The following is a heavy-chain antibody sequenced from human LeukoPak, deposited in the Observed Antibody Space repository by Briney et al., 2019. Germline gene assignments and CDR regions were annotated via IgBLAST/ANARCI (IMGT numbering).Heavy chain of an antibody. V-gene: IGHV3-30-3*01. CDR2: ASYDGSDI. Sequence: PGRSLRLSCAASGFTFSSYAMHWVRQAPGKGLEWVAVASYDGSDIYYGDSVKGRFTISRDNSKSTLYLQMSSLRAEDTALYYCAARHSSVAGLGYWGQGTLVTVSS. CDR3: AARHSSVAGLGY. CDR1: GFTFSSYA. J-gene: IGHJ4*02. D-gene: IGHD6-19*01.